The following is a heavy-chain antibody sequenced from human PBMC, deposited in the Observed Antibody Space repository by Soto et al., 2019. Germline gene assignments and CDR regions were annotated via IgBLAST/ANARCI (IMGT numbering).Heavy chain of an antibody. J-gene: IGHJ6*02. CDR1: GYTFTSYG. Sequence: ASVKVSCKASGYTFTSYGISWVRQAPGQGLEWMGWISAYNGNTNYAQKLQGRVTMTTDTSTSTAYMELRSLRSDDTAVYYCARDVLYRVIVVVIDGDGMDVWGQGTTVTVSS. D-gene: IGHD3-22*01. CDR3: ARDVLYRVIVVVIDGDGMDV. V-gene: IGHV1-18*04. CDR2: ISAYNGNT.